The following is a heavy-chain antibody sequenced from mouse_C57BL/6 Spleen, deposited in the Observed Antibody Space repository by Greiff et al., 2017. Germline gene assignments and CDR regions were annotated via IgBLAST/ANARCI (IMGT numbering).Heavy chain of an antibody. CDR3: ARRDGYYWFAY. V-gene: IGHV5-17*01. CDR2: ISSGSSTI. J-gene: IGHJ3*01. Sequence: EVHLVESGGGLVKPGGSLKLSCAASGFTFSDYGLHWVRQAPEKGLEWVAYISSGSSTIYYADTVKGRFTISRDNAKNTLFLQMTSLRSEDTAMYYCARRDGYYWFAYWGQGTLVTVSA. D-gene: IGHD2-3*01. CDR1: GFTFSDYG.